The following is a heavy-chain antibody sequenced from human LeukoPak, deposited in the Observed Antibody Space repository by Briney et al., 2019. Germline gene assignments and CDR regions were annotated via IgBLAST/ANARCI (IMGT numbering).Heavy chain of an antibody. CDR1: GGSISSGSSY. J-gene: IGHJ6*02. Sequence: PSQTLSLTCTVSGGSISSGSSYWSWIRQPAGKGLEWIGRIFTNGSTNYNPSLKSRVTISVDTSKNQFSLKLSSVTAADTAVYYCARGGFSDFKGYYYYGMDVWGQGTTVTVSS. V-gene: IGHV4-61*02. D-gene: IGHD3-3*01. CDR3: ARGGFSDFKGYYYYGMDV. CDR2: IFTNGST.